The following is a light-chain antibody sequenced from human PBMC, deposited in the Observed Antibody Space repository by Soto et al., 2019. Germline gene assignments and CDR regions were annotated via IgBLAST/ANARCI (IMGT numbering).Light chain of an antibody. CDR2: DAS. CDR3: QQYNSYSLT. CDR1: QSISTW. Sequence: DIHRTQAPATLSASVLYRVTMTCRAIQSISTWLAWYQQKPGKAPKVLISDASSLESGVPSRFSGSGSGTEFTLTISSLQPDDFAAYYCQQYNSYSLTFGQGTKVDIK. J-gene: IGKJ1*01. V-gene: IGKV1-5*01.